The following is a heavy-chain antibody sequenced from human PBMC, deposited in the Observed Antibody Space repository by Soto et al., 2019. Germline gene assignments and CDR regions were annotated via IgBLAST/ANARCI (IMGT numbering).Heavy chain of an antibody. Sequence: EVQLLESGGGLVQPGGSLRLSCAASGFTFSNYAMGWVRQAPGKGLGWVSAICGTGHSTQADSVKGRSTMSGANTDNTVFLQMNSLRDDATAVYYRAKAMTLAGTQAGMDVWGQGTTVTVSS. V-gene: IGHV3-23*01. CDR1: GFTFSNYA. CDR2: ICGTGHST. D-gene: IGHD6-19*01. CDR3: AKAMTLAGTQAGMDV. J-gene: IGHJ6*02.